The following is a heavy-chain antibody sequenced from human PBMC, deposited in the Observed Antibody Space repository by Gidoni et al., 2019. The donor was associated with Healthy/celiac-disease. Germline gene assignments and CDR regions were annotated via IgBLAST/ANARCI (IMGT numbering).Heavy chain of an antibody. CDR3: AKAVGTSGAFDI. CDR2: ISYDGSNN. D-gene: IGHD1-1*01. V-gene: IGHV3-30*18. J-gene: IGHJ3*02. Sequence: QVQLVESGGGVVQPGRSLRLSCTDSGFTFSSYGMHWVRQAPGKGLEWVAFISYDGSNNYYADSVKGRFTISRDNSKNTLYLQMNSLRAEDTAVYYCAKAVGTSGAFDIWGQGTMVTVSS. CDR1: GFTFSSYG.